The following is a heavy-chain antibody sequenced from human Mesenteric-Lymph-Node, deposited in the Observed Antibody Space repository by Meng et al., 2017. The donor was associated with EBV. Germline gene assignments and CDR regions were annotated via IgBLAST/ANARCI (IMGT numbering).Heavy chain of an antibody. CDR3: TRELGWYFAF. V-gene: IGHV7-4-1*02. CDR1: GYTFTTFA. CDR2: INTDPGEP. Sequence: VHLVLSGPEVNKPWASVNISCEASGYTFTTFALNWVRQAPGQGLEWLGWINTDPGEPTYAQGFTGRFVFSLDTSVNTAYLQINSLKTDDTAVYYCTRELGWYFAFWGRGTLVTVSS. D-gene: IGHD3-3*02. J-gene: IGHJ2*01.